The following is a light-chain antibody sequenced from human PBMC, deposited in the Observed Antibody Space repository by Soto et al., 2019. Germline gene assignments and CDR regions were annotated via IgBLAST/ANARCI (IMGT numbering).Light chain of an antibody. V-gene: IGLV1-51*01. CDR1: SSNIGGNS. Sequence: QSVLTQPPSVSAAPGQKVTISCSGSSSNIGGNSVSWYQQLPGTAPKLLIYDDNKRPSGIPDRFSGSKSGTSATLGITGFQTGDAVDDYCGALDSSLSAYVFGTVTKVTVL. CDR2: DDN. J-gene: IGLJ1*01. CDR3: GALDSSLSAYV.